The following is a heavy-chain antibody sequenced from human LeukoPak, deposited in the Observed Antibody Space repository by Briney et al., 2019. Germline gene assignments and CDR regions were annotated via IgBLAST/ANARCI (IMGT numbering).Heavy chain of an antibody. J-gene: IGHJ4*02. CDR3: ARETVDTAMARKVDY. Sequence: GGSLRLSCAASGFTFSSYGMHWVRQAPGKGLEWVAVISYDGSNKYYADSVKGRFTISRDNAKNSLYLQMNSLRAEDTAVYYCARETVDTAMARKVDYWGQGTLVTVSS. CDR2: ISYDGSNK. V-gene: IGHV3-30*03. D-gene: IGHD5-18*01. CDR1: GFTFSSYG.